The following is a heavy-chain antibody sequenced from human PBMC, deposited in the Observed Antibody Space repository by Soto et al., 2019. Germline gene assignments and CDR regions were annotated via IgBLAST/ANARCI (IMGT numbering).Heavy chain of an antibody. J-gene: IGHJ6*02. CDR1: RVAFSKFI. CDR3: AKVRYSSPMGYYYGMDV. V-gene: IGHV1-69*01. Sequence: QAQLEQSGGEVKKPGSSVKVSCKASRVAFSKFIVTWVRQAPGLGLEWVGGIIPIFGTANYAQNFQGRVAITADESASTSYMEVNNLRSEDTAVYYCAKVRYSSPMGYYYGMDVWGQGTKVTVSS. D-gene: IGHD6-19*01. CDR2: IIPIFGTA.